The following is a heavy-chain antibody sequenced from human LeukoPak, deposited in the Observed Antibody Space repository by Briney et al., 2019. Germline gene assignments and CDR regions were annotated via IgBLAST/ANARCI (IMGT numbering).Heavy chain of an antibody. CDR1: GFTFSDYY. CDR2: ISSSGTTT. V-gene: IGHV3-11*01. J-gene: IGHJ4*02. CDR3: AKMRRGYTSSSVGY. D-gene: IGHD6-13*01. Sequence: GGSLRLSCAASGFTFSDYYMSWIRQAPGKGLEWVSYISSSGTTTYYADSVKGRFTISRDNSKNTLYLQMNSLRAEDTAVYYCAKMRRGYTSSSVGYWGQGTLVTVSS.